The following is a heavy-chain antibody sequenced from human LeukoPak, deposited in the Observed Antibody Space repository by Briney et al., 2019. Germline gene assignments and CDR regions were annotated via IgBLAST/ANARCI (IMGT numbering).Heavy chain of an antibody. CDR1: GGSISSGGYY. CDR2: IYYSGST. J-gene: IGHJ5*02. Sequence: PSETLSLTCTVSGGSISSGGYYWSWIRQHPGKDLEWIGYIYYSGSTYYNPSLKSRVTISVDTSKNQFSLKLSSVTAADTAVYYCARDSGYDSRGFDPWGQGTLVTVSS. V-gene: IGHV4-31*03. D-gene: IGHD5-12*01. CDR3: ARDSGYDSRGFDP.